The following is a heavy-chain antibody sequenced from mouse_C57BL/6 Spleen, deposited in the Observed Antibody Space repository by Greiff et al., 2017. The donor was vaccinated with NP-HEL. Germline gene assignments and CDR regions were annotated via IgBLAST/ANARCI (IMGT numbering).Heavy chain of an antibody. CDR3: TRVSGSSLYYAMDY. CDR1: GYTFTSYW. D-gene: IGHD1-1*01. J-gene: IGHJ4*01. CDR2: IYPGNSDT. V-gene: IGHV1-5*01. Sequence: VQLKASGTVLARPGASVKMSCKTSGYTFTSYWMHWVNQRPGQGLEWIGSIYPGNSDTSYNQKFKGQANLAAVTSASTAYMELSRLTNEDSAVYYCTRVSGSSLYYAMDYWGQGTSVTVSS.